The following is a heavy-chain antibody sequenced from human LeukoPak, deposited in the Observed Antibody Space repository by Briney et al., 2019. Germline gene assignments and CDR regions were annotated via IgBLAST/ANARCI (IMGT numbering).Heavy chain of an antibody. CDR1: GFTFSSYG. J-gene: IGHJ4*02. V-gene: IGHV3-30*02. D-gene: IGHD6-19*01. CDR2: IRYDGSNK. CDR3: ARDAVGSSGWDAPWY. Sequence: GGSLRLSCAASGFTFSSYGMHWVRQAPGKGLEWVAFIRYDGSNKYYADSVKGRFTISRDNSKNTLYLQMNSLRAEDTAVYYCARDAVGSSGWDAPWYWGQGTLVTVSS.